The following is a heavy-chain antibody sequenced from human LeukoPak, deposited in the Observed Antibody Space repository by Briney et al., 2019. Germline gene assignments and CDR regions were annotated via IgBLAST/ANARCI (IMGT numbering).Heavy chain of an antibody. Sequence: ASVKVSCKASGYTFTGYYMHWVRQGPGQGLGWMGWINPNSGGTNYAQKFQGRVTMTRDTSISTAYMELSRLRSDDTAVYYCARALSYMQQLAEYFQHWGQGTLVTVSS. J-gene: IGHJ1*01. V-gene: IGHV1-2*02. CDR2: INPNSGGT. CDR1: GYTFTGYY. D-gene: IGHD6-13*01. CDR3: ARALSYMQQLAEYFQH.